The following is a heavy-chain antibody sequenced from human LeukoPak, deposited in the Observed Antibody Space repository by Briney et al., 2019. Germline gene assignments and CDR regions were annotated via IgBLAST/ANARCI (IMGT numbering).Heavy chain of an antibody. CDR1: GGSVINNDYY. CDR2: IYYSGNT. CDR3: ARHEYSGSYYGLSWFDP. V-gene: IGHV4-39*01. Sequence: SETLSLTCTVSGGSVINNDYYWRWIRQPPGKGLERIGYIYYSGNTYYNPSLKSRVTISVDTSKNQLSLKLSSLTAADTAVYYCARHEYSGSYYGLSWFDPWGQGTLVTVSS. J-gene: IGHJ5*02. D-gene: IGHD1-26*01.